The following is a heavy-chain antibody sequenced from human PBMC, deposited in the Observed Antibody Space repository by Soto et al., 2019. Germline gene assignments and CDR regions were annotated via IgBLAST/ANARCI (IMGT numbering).Heavy chain of an antibody. CDR2: MNPNSGNT. CDR1: GYTFTNYD. V-gene: IGHV1-8*01. D-gene: IGHD1-1*01. Sequence: QVQLVQSGAEVKKPGASVKVSCKASGYTFTNYDINWVRQATGQGLEWMGWMNPNSGNTGYAQKFQGRVTMTRNTSISTAYLELSSLRSEDTAVYYCARGPTWAGNVDYWGQGTLVTVSS. J-gene: IGHJ4*02. CDR3: ARGPTWAGNVDY.